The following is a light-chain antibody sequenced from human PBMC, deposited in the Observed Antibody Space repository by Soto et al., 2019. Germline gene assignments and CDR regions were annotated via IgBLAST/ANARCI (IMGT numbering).Light chain of an antibody. CDR3: SSYTSSNTPYV. CDR1: SSDVGAYNF. J-gene: IGLJ1*01. Sequence: QSALTQPASVSGSPGQSITISCTGSSSDVGAYNFVSWYQHHPGKAPKLILYEVTTRPSGVSSRFSGSKSGNTASLTISGLQADDDANYYCSSYTSSNTPYVFGTGTKLTVL. CDR2: EVT. V-gene: IGLV2-14*01.